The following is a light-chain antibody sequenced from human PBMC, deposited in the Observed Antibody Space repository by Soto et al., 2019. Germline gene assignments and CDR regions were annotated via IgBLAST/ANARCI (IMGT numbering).Light chain of an antibody. CDR1: SSDVGAYNH. CDR2: DVG. Sequence: QSALTQPASVSGSPGQSITISCTGTSSDVGAYNHVSWYQHHPGKAPKLMIYDVGNRPSGVSNRFSGSKSGNTASLTISGLQAEDEADYYCTAYTSSRTTVFGGGTKSPS. J-gene: IGLJ2*01. V-gene: IGLV2-14*03. CDR3: TAYTSSRTTV.